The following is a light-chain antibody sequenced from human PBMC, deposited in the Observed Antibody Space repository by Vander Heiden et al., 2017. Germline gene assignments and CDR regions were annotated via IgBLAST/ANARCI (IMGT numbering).Light chain of an antibody. Sequence: TGDRVTITCRASQGISSYLAWYQQKPGKAPKLLIYAASTLQSGVPSRFSGSGSGTDFTLTISCLQSEDFATYYCQQYYSYPRTFGQGTKLXIK. CDR1: QGISSY. CDR3: QQYYSYPRT. V-gene: IGKV1-8*01. CDR2: AAS. J-gene: IGKJ2*01.